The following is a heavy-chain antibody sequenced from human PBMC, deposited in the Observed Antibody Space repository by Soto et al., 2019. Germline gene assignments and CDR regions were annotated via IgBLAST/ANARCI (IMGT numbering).Heavy chain of an antibody. CDR3: ARQYYGSGSYYNLAFLRHPIDY. CDR1: GGTFSSYA. V-gene: IGHV1-69*13. J-gene: IGHJ4*02. D-gene: IGHD3-10*01. Sequence: ASVKVSCKASGGTFSSYAISWVRQAPGQGLGWMGGIIPIFGTANYAQKFQGRVTITADESTSTAYMELSSLRSEDTAVYYCARQYYGSGSYYNLAFLRHPIDYWGQGTLVTVSS. CDR2: IIPIFGTA.